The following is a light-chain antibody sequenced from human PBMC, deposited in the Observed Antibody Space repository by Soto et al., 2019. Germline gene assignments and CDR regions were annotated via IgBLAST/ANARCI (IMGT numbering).Light chain of an antibody. V-gene: IGKV1-16*02. CDR3: QHYNGYPYT. CDR1: QGIDNY. CDR2: AAS. J-gene: IGKJ2*01. Sequence: DIPMTQSPSSLSASVGDRVTITCRASQGIDNYLSWFRQKPGKAPESLIYAASTLQVGVPSKFSGSGSGTDFTLTISSLQPEDVATYYCQHYNGYPYTFGQGTKLQIK.